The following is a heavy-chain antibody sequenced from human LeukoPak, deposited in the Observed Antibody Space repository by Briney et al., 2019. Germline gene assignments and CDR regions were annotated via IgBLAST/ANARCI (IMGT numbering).Heavy chain of an antibody. D-gene: IGHD6-19*01. V-gene: IGHV3-11*04. J-gene: IGHJ4*02. CDR1: GFTFSDYY. Sequence: GGSLRLSCAASGFTFSDYYMSWIRQAPGKGLEWVSYISSRGSSIYYADSVKGRFTISRDNAKNSLYLQMNSLRAEDTAVYYCARILDSAWGELGYWGQGTLVTVSS. CDR3: ARILDSAWGELGY. CDR2: ISSRGSSI.